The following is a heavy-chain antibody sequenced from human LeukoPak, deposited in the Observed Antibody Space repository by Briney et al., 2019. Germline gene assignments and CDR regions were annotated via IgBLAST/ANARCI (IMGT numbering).Heavy chain of an antibody. V-gene: IGHV3-7*01. J-gene: IGHJ4*02. CDR3: ARDGGYGDYCFDY. CDR2: IKQDGSEK. CDR1: GFTFSSYW. Sequence: KPGGSLRLSCAASGFTFSSYWMSWVRQAPGKGLEWVANIKQDGSEKYYVGSVKGRFTISRDNAKNSLYLQMNSLRAEDTAVYYCARDGGYGDYCFDYWGQGTLVTVSS. D-gene: IGHD4-17*01.